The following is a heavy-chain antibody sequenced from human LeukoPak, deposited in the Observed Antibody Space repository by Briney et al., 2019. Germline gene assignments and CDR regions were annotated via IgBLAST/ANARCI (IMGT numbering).Heavy chain of an antibody. CDR2: ISSSGSTI. CDR1: RFTFSDYY. CDR3: ARGLTAAAASFDY. J-gene: IGHJ4*02. D-gene: IGHD2-2*01. V-gene: IGHV3-11*01. Sequence: GGSLRLSCAASRFTFSDYYLSWIGQAQGKGLEWVSYISSSGSTIYYADSVKGRFAISRDNAKNSLYLQMNSLRAEDTAVYYCARGLTAAAASFDYWGQGTLVTVSS.